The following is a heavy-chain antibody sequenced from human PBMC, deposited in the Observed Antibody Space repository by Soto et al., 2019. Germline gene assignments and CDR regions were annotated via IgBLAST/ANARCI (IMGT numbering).Heavy chain of an antibody. Sequence: GGSPSVWSGASWVNFSNALMNLVRPAPGKGLEWVGRIKSKTDGGTTNYAAPVKGRFTISRDDSKNTLYLQMNSLKTEDTAVYYCTTDLYDSSGYYQNPDAFDIWGRGTMVTVSS. V-gene: IGHV3-15*06. J-gene: IGHJ3*02. CDR1: WVNFSNAL. CDR2: IKSKTDGGTT. CDR3: TTDLYDSSGYYQNPDAFDI. D-gene: IGHD3-22*01.